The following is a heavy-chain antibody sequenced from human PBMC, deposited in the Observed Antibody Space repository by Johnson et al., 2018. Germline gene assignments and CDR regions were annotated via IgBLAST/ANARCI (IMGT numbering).Heavy chain of an antibody. CDR1: GGSFSGYY. V-gene: IGHV4-34*01. J-gene: IGHJ6*02. CDR3: ARRPDSSGYVGGYGMDV. CDR2: INHSGST. D-gene: IGHD3-22*01. Sequence: QVQLQQWGAGLLKPSETLSLTCAVYGGSFSGYYWSWIRQPPGKGLEWIGEINHSGSTNYNPSLKSRVTISVDTSKNQFSLKLSSVTAADTAVYYCARRPDSSGYVGGYGMDVWGQGTTVTVSS.